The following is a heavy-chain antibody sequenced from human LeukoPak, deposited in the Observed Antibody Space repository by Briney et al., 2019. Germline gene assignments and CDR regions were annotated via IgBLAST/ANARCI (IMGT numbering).Heavy chain of an antibody. J-gene: IGHJ6*03. Sequence: GGPLRFSSAASFFTINSYMMSGGREARGGGVWGVSVISTSGGSTYYAYSVRRLFTISRHNSKNTLYLQMNSLRAEDTAIYYCAKNGDRGAYCTGGTCYPYFYYYMDVWGKGTTVTI. D-gene: IGHD2-15*01. V-gene: IGHV3-23*01. CDR3: AKNGDRGAYCTGGTCYPYFYYYMDV. CDR2: ISTSGGST. CDR1: FFTINSYM.